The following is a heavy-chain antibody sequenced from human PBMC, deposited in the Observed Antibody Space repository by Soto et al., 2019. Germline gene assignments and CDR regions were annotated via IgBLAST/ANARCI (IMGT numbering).Heavy chain of an antibody. Sequence: GGSLRLSCAASGFTFGSYGMHWVRQAPGKGLEWVSVISNRGDTHYADSVRGRFSLSRDISDNTLHLQMNNLRVEDTAVYYCAREPRYCRGGSCSITGDAYDIWGQGTMVTVSS. J-gene: IGHJ3*02. CDR3: AREPRYCRGGSCSITGDAYDI. CDR1: GFTFGSYG. CDR2: ISNRGDT. D-gene: IGHD2-15*01. V-gene: IGHV3-66*01.